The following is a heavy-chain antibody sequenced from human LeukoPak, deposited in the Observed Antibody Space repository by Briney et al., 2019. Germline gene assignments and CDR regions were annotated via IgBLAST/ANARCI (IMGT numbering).Heavy chain of an antibody. CDR1: GFTFSNYA. J-gene: IGHJ6*02. Sequence: PGGSLRLSCAASGFTFSNYAMTWVRQAPGKGLEWVSAISGSGGSTYYVDSVKGRFTISRDNFKNTLYLQMNSLRAEDTAVYYCAKDLREEGISWYGGPHYHYGVDVWGQGTTVAVSS. D-gene: IGHD6-13*01. CDR2: ISGSGGST. V-gene: IGHV3-23*01. CDR3: AKDLREEGISWYGGPHYHYGVDV.